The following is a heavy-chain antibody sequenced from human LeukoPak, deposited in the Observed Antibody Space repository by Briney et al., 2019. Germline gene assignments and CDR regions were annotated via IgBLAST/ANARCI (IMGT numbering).Heavy chain of an antibody. J-gene: IGHJ4*02. D-gene: IGHD6-13*01. Sequence: ASVNVSCKASGGTFSSYAISWVRQAPGQGLEWMGWISAYNGNTNYAQKLQGRVTMTTDTSTSTAYMELRSLRSDDTAVYYCGAGKPDYWGQGTLVTVSS. V-gene: IGHV1-18*01. CDR3: GAGKPDY. CDR1: GGTFSSYA. CDR2: ISAYNGNT.